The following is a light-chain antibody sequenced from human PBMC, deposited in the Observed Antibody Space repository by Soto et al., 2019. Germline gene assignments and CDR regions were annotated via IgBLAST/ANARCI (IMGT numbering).Light chain of an antibody. V-gene: IGLV2-8*01. Sequence: QSALTQPPSASGSPGQSVTISCTGTSRDVGGYDCVSWYQQHPDKAPKLLIYEVTKRPSGVPDRFSGSKSGNTASLTVSGLQPEDEADYYCSSYAGINILYIFGTGTKVTVL. CDR2: EVT. J-gene: IGLJ1*01. CDR1: SRDVGGYDC. CDR3: SSYAGINILYI.